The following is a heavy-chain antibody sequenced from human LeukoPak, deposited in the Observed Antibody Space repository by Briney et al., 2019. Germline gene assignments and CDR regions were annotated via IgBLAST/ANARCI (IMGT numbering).Heavy chain of an antibody. CDR2: ISSSSSYI. Sequence: PGGSLRLSCAASGFTFSSYSMNWVRQAPGKGLEWVSSISSSSSYIYYADSVKGRFTISRDNAKNSLYLLMNSLRAEDTAVYYCARDNVDFWSGYPYGSFDYWGQGTLVTVSS. V-gene: IGHV3-21*01. CDR1: GFTFSSYS. D-gene: IGHD3-3*01. J-gene: IGHJ4*02. CDR3: ARDNVDFWSGYPYGSFDY.